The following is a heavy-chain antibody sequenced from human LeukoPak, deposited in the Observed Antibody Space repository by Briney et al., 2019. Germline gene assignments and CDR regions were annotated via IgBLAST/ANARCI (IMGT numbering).Heavy chain of an antibody. J-gene: IGHJ3*02. CDR1: GFTFSDYS. D-gene: IGHD5-18*01. Sequence: GGSLRLSCAASGFTFSDYSMKWIRQAPGKGLEWVSSISSSSSYIYYADSVKGRFTISRDNAKNSLYLQMNSLRAEDTAVYYCARDSGYSSRGAFDIWGQGTMVTVSS. CDR3: ARDSGYSSRGAFDI. CDR2: ISSSSSYI. V-gene: IGHV3-21*01.